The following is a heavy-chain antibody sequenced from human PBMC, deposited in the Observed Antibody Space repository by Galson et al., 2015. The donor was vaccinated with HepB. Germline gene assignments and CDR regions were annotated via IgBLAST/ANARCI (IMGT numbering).Heavy chain of an antibody. CDR2: INSRSNSI. CDR1: GFTFRSYS. J-gene: IGHJ2*01. D-gene: IGHD3-10*01. V-gene: IGHV3-21*01. CDR3: AREMVREVGDFDL. Sequence: SLRLSCAASGFTFRSYSVAWVRQAPGKGLEWVSSINSRSNSIYYADSVKGRFTISRDNAKNSLDLQMSSLRAEDTAVYYCAREMVREVGDFDLWGRGTLVTVSS.